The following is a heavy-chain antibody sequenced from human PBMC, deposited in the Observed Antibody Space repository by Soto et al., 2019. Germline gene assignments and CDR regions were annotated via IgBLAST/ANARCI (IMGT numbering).Heavy chain of an antibody. V-gene: IGHV1-69*06. D-gene: IGHD2-21*02. CDR1: GGTFSSYA. J-gene: IGHJ6*02. CDR3: ARELREMTTIYGMDV. Sequence: SVKVSCKASGGTFSSYAISWVRQAPGQGLEWMGGIIPIFGTANYAQKFQGRVTITADKSTSTAYMELSSLRSEDTAVYYCARELREMTTIYGMDVWGQGTTVTVSS. CDR2: IIPIFGTA.